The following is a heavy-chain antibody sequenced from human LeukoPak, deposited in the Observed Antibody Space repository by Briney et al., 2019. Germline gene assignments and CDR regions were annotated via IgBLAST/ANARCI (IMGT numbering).Heavy chain of an antibody. CDR2: IWYDGSIQ. CDR1: GFTFSYDG. J-gene: IGHJ4*02. D-gene: IGHD6-19*01. V-gene: IGHV3-33*06. CDR3: AKAGSDWSHVDY. Sequence: GGSLRLSCAASGFTFSYDGMHWVRQAPGKGLAWVAIIWYDGSIQYYADSVKGRFTISRDNSKNTLYLQMNSLRAEDTAVYYCAKAGSDWSHVDYWGQGTLVTVSS.